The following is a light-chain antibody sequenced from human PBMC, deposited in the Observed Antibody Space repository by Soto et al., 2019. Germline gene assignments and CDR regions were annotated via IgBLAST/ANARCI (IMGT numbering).Light chain of an antibody. CDR2: WAS. J-gene: IGKJ4*01. CDR1: QSVLYSSNNKNY. CDR3: QQYYSTPLT. Sequence: DIVMTQSPDSLAVSLGERATINCKSSQSVLYSSNNKNYLAWYQQKPGQPPKLLIYWASNRESGVPDRFSGSGSGTDFTLSTSSLQVEDVAVYYCQQYYSTPLTFGGGTKVEIK. V-gene: IGKV4-1*01.